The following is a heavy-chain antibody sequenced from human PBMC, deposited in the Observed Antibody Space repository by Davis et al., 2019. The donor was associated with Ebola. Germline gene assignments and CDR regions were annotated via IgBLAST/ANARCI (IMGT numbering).Heavy chain of an antibody. CDR2: ITPIFGTT. J-gene: IGHJ6*03. CDR3: ATSPRGLSFYYYLEV. CDR1: GGTFSGNA. D-gene: IGHD2/OR15-2a*01. Sequence: SVKVSCKASGGTFSGNAVSWVRQAPGQRPEWMGCITPIFGTTDYAPNFKGRVTMTADESTSTAYLDLSSLRSEDTAVYYCATSPRGLSFYYYLEVWGKGTTVTVSS. V-gene: IGHV1-69*13.